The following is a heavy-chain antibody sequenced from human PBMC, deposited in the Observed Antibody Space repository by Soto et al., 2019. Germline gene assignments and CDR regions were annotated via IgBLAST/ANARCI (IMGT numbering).Heavy chain of an antibody. CDR3: ATLTAYDILTGFYPC. D-gene: IGHD3-9*01. CDR1: GFTVNSNY. Sequence: EVQLVESGGGLVQPGGSLRLSCAASGFTVNSNYMSWVRQAPGKGLEWVSVIYSDGSTYYADSGKGRFIISRDNPKNTLYFQMNSLSAEDTAVYYCATLTAYDILTGFYPCWGQGTLVTVSS. V-gene: IGHV3-66*01. J-gene: IGHJ4*02. CDR2: IYSDGST.